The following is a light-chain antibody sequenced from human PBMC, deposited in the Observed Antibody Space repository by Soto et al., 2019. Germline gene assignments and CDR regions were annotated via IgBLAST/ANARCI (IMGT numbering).Light chain of an antibody. V-gene: IGKV3-20*01. CDR1: QSVSNNY. J-gene: IGKJ2*01. CDR3: QQYGSPFT. Sequence: EIVLTQSPDTLSLSPGERATLSCRASQSVSNNYLAWYQHKPGQTPWLLIYGASTRATGIPDRFSGSASGTDFTLTISRREPEDFAVYYCQQYGSPFTFGQGTKLEIK. CDR2: GAS.